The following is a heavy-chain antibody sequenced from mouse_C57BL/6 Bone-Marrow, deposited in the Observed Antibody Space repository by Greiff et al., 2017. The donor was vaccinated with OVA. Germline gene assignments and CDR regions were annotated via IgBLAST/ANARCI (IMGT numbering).Heavy chain of an antibody. CDR1: GYSITSGYY. CDR3: ARGDYYGNLYYFDY. V-gene: IGHV3-6*01. J-gene: IGHJ2*01. CDR2: ISYDGSN. Sequence: EVKLMESGPGLVKPSQSLSLTCSVTGYSITSGYYWNWIRQFPGNKLEWMGYISYDGSNNYNPSLKNRISITRDTSKNQFFLKLNSVTTEDTATYYCARGDYYGNLYYFDYWGQGTTLTVSS. D-gene: IGHD1-1*01.